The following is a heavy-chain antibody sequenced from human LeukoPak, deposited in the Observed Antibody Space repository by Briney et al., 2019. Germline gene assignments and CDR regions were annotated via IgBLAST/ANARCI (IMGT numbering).Heavy chain of an antibody. CDR1: GFTFSSYE. CDR2: ISWDGGST. Sequence: PGGSLRLSCAASGFTFSSYEMNWVRQAPGKGLEWVSLISWDGGSTYYADSVKGRFTISRDNSKNSLYLQMNSLRTEDTALYYCAVPAAPYDAFDIWGQGTMVTVSS. V-gene: IGHV3-43*01. D-gene: IGHD2-2*01. CDR3: AVPAAPYDAFDI. J-gene: IGHJ3*02.